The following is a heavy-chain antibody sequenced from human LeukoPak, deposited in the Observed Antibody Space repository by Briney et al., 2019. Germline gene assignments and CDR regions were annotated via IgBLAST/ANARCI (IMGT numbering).Heavy chain of an antibody. J-gene: IGHJ5*02. CDR3: ARQVVEFGALGEWFDP. CDR1: GGSISSYY. V-gene: IGHV4-59*08. CDR2: IYYSGST. D-gene: IGHD3-10*01. Sequence: SETLSLTCTVSGGSISSYYWSWIRQPPGKGLEWIGYIYYSGSTNYNPSLKSRVTISVDTSKNQFSLKLSSVTAADTAVYYCARQVVEFGALGEWFDPWGQGTLVTVSS.